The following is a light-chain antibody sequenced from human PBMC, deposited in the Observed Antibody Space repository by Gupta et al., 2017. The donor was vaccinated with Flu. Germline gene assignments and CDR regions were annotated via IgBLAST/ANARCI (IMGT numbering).Light chain of an antibody. Sequence: YVLTQPPPVSVAPGQTARITCGGNNIGSKSVHWYQQKPGQAPVLVVYDVSDRPSGIPERFSGSNSGNTATLTISRVEAGDEADYYCQVWDSSSDHHYVFGTGTKVTAL. CDR2: DVS. CDR3: QVWDSSSDHHYV. J-gene: IGLJ1*01. V-gene: IGLV3-21*02. CDR1: NIGSKS.